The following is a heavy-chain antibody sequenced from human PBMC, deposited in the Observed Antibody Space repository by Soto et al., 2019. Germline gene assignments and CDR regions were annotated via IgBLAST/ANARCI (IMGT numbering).Heavy chain of an antibody. CDR1: GFTFSRYD. CDR3: ARGALEFDP. CDR2: IGTSGDT. V-gene: IGHV3-13*04. J-gene: IGHJ5*02. Sequence: EVQVVESGGGLVQPGGSLRLSCAASGFTFSRYDMHWHRHATGRGLEWVSGIGTSGDTYYAGYVKVRFTISGENAKNSVYLQMNRLRAGDTAVYYCARGALEFDPWGQGTLVAVCS. D-gene: IGHD6-6*01.